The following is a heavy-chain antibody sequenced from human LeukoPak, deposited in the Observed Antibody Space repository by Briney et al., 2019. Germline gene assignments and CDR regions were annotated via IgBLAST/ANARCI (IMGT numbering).Heavy chain of an antibody. Sequence: ASVTVSCKASGYTFTSYYMHWVQQAPGQGHELMGLINPNSCGTNYAQKFQGRVTMTRDTSISTAYMELSRLRSDDTAVYYCARVFGSYFDYWGEGTLVTVSS. D-gene: IGHD3-3*01. CDR3: ARVFGSYFDY. V-gene: IGHV1-2*02. J-gene: IGHJ4*02. CDR2: INPNSCGT. CDR1: GYTFTSYY.